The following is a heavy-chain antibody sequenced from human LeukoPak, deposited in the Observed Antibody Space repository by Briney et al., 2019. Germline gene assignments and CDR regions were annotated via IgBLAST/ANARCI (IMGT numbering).Heavy chain of an antibody. J-gene: IGHJ4*02. CDR2: ISAYNGNT. D-gene: IGHD3-16*02. Sequence: ASVKVSCKASGYTFTSYGISWVRQAPGQGLEWMGWISAYNGNTNYAQKLQGRVTMTTDTSTSTAYMELRSLRSGDTAVYYCARGASGLSYVWGSYRYTDFDYWGQGTLVTVSS. CDR1: GYTFTSYG. V-gene: IGHV1-18*01. CDR3: ARGASGLSYVWGSYRYTDFDY.